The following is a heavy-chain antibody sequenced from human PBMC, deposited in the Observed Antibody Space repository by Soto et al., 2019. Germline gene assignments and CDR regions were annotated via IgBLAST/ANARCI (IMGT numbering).Heavy chain of an antibody. CDR2: ISGSGGST. D-gene: IGHD6-13*01. CDR1: GFTFSSYA. CDR3: AKDRQQLVLPPFGDYAFDY. V-gene: IGHV3-23*01. J-gene: IGHJ4*02. Sequence: PGGSLRLSCAASGFTFSSYAMSWVRQAPGKGLEWVSAISGSGGSTYYADSVKGRFTISRDNSKNTLYLQMNSLRAEDTAVYYCAKDRQQLVLPPFGDYAFDYWGQGTLVTVPS.